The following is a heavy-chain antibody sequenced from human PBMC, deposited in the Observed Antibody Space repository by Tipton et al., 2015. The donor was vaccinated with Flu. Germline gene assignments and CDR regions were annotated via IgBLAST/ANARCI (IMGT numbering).Heavy chain of an antibody. V-gene: IGHV4-38-2*01. CDR3: ARLEVVVGATGGQGDY. J-gene: IGHJ4*02. CDR1: GDSIGSDYY. CDR2: VSRTGNT. Sequence: TLSLTCSLSGDSIGSDYYWGWIRQFPGKGLEWIGTVSRTGNTIYNPSLKSRVTISVDTSKNQFSLKLSSVTAADTAVYYCARLEVVVGATGGQGDYWGQGTLVTVSS. D-gene: IGHD1-26*01.